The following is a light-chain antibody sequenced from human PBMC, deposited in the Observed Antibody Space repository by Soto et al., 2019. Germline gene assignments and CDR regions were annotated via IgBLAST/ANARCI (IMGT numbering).Light chain of an antibody. CDR1: TSDVGGYNY. CDR2: EVS. V-gene: IGLV2-14*01. J-gene: IGLJ1*01. Sequence: QSVLTQPASVSGSPGQSITISCTGTTSDVGGYNYVSWYQQHPGKAPKLMIYEVSNRPSGVSNRFSGSKSGNTASLTISGLQAEDEAAYYCFSYTTSSAPYVFGTGTKLTV. CDR3: FSYTTSSAPYV.